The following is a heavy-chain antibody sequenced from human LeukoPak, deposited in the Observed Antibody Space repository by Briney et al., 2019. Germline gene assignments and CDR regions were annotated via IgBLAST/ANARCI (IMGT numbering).Heavy chain of an antibody. D-gene: IGHD6-13*01. J-gene: IGHJ6*03. CDR3: ARDSGSSQFYQGLYYYYYYMDV. CDR1: GGTFSSYA. Sequence: SVKVSCKASGGTFSSYAISWVRQAPGQGLEWMGGIIPIFGTANYAQKFQGRVTITADESTSTAYIELSSLRSEDTAVYYCARDSGSSQFYQGLYYYYYYMDVWGKGATVTVSS. CDR2: IIPIFGTA. V-gene: IGHV1-69*13.